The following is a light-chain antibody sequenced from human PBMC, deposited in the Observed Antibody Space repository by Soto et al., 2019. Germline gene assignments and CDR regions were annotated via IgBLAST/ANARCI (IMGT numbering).Light chain of an antibody. CDR2: DAS. V-gene: IGKV1-33*01. J-gene: IGKJ5*01. Sequence: DIQMTQSTSSLSASVGDRVTITCHASHDISNYLNWYQQKPGKAPKLLIYDASNLETGVPSRFSGSGSGTDFTFTISSLQPEDIATYYCQQYDNLPITFGQGTRLESK. CDR1: HDISNY. CDR3: QQYDNLPIT.